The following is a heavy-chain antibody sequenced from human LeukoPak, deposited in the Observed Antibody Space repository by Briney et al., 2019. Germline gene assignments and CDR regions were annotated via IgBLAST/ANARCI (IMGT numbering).Heavy chain of an antibody. CDR2: IYYSGST. CDR3: ARHVAETLLSYFDY. J-gene: IGHJ4*02. V-gene: IGHV4-39*01. Sequence: PSETLSLTCAVYGGSFSGYYWGWIRQPPGEGLEWIGSIYYSGSTYYNPSLKSRVTISVDTSKNQFSLKLSSVTAADTAVYYCARHVAETLLSYFDYWGQGTLVTVSS. D-gene: IGHD6-19*01. CDR1: GGSFSGYY.